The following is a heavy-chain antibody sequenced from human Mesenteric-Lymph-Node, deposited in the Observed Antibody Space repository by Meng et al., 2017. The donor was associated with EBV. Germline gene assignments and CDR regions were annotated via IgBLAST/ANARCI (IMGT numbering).Heavy chain of an antibody. D-gene: IGHD1-26*01. V-gene: IGHV3-74*01. CDR1: GFTFSSYW. CDR2: INTYGSRT. J-gene: IGHJ4*02. Sequence: LGASGGGLVQLVGSLRLSCSASGFTFSSYWMHWVRQAPGKGLVWVSHINTYGSRTDYADSVKGRFTISRDNAKNTLSLQMNSLRAEDTAVYYCTSDLGGATDFWGQGTLVTVSS. CDR3: TSDLGGATDF.